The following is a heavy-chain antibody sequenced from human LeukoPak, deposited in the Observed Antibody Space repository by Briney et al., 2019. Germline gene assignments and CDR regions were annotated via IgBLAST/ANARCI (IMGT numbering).Heavy chain of an antibody. D-gene: IGHD3-16*02. CDR3: ARDRTDDYVWGSYRYTNYDY. CDR1: GYTFTSYG. Sequence: GASVKVSCKASGYTFTSYGISWVRQAPGQGLEWMGWISAYNGNTNYAQKLQGRVTMTTDTSTSTAYMELRSLRSDDTAAYYCARDRTDDYVWGSYRYTNYDYWGQGTLVTVS. J-gene: IGHJ4*02. CDR2: ISAYNGNT. V-gene: IGHV1-18*01.